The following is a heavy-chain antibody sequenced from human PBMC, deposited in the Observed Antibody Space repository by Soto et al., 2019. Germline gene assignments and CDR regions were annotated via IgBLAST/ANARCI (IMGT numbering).Heavy chain of an antibody. D-gene: IGHD2-2*01. J-gene: IGHJ5*02. Sequence: SETLSLTCTVSGGSISSGGYYWSWIRHHPGKGLEWIGYIYYSGSTYYNPSLKSRVTISVDTSKNQFSLKLSSVTAADTAVYYCAREYCSSTSCYEGLTGFDPWGQGTLVTVSS. CDR2: IYYSGST. V-gene: IGHV4-31*03. CDR1: GGSISSGGYY. CDR3: AREYCSSTSCYEGLTGFDP.